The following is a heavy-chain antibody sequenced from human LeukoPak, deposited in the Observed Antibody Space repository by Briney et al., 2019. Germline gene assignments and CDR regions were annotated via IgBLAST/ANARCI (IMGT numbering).Heavy chain of an antibody. CDR3: ARHSGDSGSFLDY. V-gene: IGHV4-34*01. CDR2: INHSGST. Sequence: PSETLSLTCAVYGGSFSGYYWSWIRQPPGKGLEWIGEINHSGSTNYNPSLKSRVTISVDTSKNQFSLKLSSVTAADTAVYYCARHSGDSGSFLDYWGQGTLVTVSS. CDR1: GGSFSGYY. D-gene: IGHD1-26*01. J-gene: IGHJ4*02.